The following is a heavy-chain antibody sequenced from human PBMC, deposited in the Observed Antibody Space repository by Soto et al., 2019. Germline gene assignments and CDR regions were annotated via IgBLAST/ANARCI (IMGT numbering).Heavy chain of an antibody. Sequence: ASVKVSCKASGYSFTTHAITWVRQAPGQGLEWMGWISGYNGNTNYGQKFQGRVTMTTDTSTSTAYMELRSLRSDDTAVYYCVTRSHCYTVVPGRGTTVIGSS. D-gene: IGHD3-10*01. CDR2: ISGYNGNT. CDR1: GYSFTTHA. V-gene: IGHV1-18*01. J-gene: IGHJ6*03. CDR3: VTRSHCYTVV.